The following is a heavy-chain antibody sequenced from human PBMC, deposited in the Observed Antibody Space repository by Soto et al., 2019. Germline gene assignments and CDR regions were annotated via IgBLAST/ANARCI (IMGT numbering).Heavy chain of an antibody. Sequence: QVQLQESGPGLVKPSGTLSLTCAVSGGSISSSNWWSWVRQPPGKGLEWIGEIYHSGSTNYNPSPRSGVTITEDRPKTQFSQKRASVPAADTAVYSCARWGGSSCFNYGGQGTLVPVSS. CDR2: IYHSGST. J-gene: IGHJ4*02. CDR3: ARWGGSSCFNY. CDR1: GGSISSSNW. D-gene: IGHD1-26*01. V-gene: IGHV4-4*02.